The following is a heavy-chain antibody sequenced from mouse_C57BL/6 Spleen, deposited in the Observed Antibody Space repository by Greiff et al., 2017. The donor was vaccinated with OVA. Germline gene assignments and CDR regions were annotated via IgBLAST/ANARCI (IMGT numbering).Heavy chain of an antibody. Sequence: DVKLVESGGGLVQPGGSLSLSCAASGFTFTDYYMSWVRQPPGKALEWLGFISNKANGYTTEYSASVKGRFTISRDNSQSILYLQMNALRAEDSATYYCARELGAFDYWGQGTTLTVSS. CDR3: ARELGAFDY. D-gene: IGHD4-1*01. CDR2: ISNKANGYTT. CDR1: GFTFTDYY. V-gene: IGHV7-3*01. J-gene: IGHJ2*01.